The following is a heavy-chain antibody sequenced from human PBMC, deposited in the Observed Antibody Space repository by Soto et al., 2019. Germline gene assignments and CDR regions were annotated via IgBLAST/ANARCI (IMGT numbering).Heavy chain of an antibody. J-gene: IGHJ4*02. CDR3: ARDRSNSPDYFDF. Sequence: QGQLQESGPGLVKPSQTLSLTCTVSGGSIDNYDYYWTWIRQPPGKGLEWVGYIYYSGRTNYNPSINSRLTISLDTSKNQFSLRLTSVSAADTAMYYCARDRSNSPDYFDFWGQGTLVTVSS. V-gene: IGHV4-30-4*01. CDR2: IYYSGRT. D-gene: IGHD6-6*01. CDR1: GGSIDNYDYY.